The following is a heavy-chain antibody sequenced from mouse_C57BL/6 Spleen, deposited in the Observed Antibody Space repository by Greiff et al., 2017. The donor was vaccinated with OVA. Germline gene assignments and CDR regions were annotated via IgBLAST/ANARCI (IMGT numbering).Heavy chain of an antibody. CDR2: IDPETGGT. J-gene: IGHJ3*01. CDR1: GYTFTDYE. V-gene: IGHV1-15*01. D-gene: IGHD2-5*01. CDR3: TRGDYSNPFAY. Sequence: QVQLQQSGAELVRPGASVTLSCKASGYTFTDYEMHWVKQTPVHGLEWIGAIDPETGGTAYNQKFKGKAILTADKSSSTAYMELRSLTSEDAAVYCCTRGDYSNPFAYWGQGTLVTVSA.